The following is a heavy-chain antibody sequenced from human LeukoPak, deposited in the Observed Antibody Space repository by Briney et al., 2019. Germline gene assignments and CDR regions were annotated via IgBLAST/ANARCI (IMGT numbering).Heavy chain of an antibody. CDR1: GLTFNNYD. Sequence: GGSLRLSCEASGLTFNNYDLNWVRLAPGKGLDWVSTFSNSDSATYYADSVKGRFAISRDSSKNTFHLQMNSLRAEDTALYYCAKKRGTSGSRSDGFDIWGQGTMVTVSS. D-gene: IGHD3-10*01. V-gene: IGHV3-23*01. CDR2: FSNSDSAT. CDR3: AKKRGTSGSRSDGFDI. J-gene: IGHJ3*02.